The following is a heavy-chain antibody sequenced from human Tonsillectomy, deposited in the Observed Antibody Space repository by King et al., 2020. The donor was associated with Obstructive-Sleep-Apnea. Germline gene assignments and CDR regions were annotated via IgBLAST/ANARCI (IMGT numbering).Heavy chain of an antibody. Sequence: QLVQSGAAVKKPGASVKVSCKASGYTFTGYYIHWVRQAPGQGLEWMGWINPDSGGTNYAQKFQGRVTMTSDTSISTAYMELSRLRSDDTAVYYCARVVTDNYDSSGYLYWGQGTLVSVSS. J-gene: IGHJ4*02. V-gene: IGHV1-2*02. CDR3: ARVVTDNYDSSGYLY. CDR1: GYTFTGYY. CDR2: INPDSGGT. D-gene: IGHD3-22*01.